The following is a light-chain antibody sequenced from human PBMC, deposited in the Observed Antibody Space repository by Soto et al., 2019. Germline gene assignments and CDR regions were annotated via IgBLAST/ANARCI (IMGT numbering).Light chain of an antibody. V-gene: IGKV1-5*03. CDR1: QSISSW. CDR3: QQYNSYPWT. CDR2: KAS. Sequence: DIQMTQSPSTLSASVGDRVTITCRASQSISSWLAWYQQKPGKAPKLLIYKASSLESRVPSRFSGSGSGTEFTLTISSLQPDDFATYYCQQYNSYPWTLGQGTKVDIK. J-gene: IGKJ1*01.